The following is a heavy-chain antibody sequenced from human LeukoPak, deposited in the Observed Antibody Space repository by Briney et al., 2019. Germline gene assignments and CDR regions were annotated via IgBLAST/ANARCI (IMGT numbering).Heavy chain of an antibody. CDR2: IYTSGST. CDR1: GGSISSGSYY. CDR3: ARVAVRGVSL. D-gene: IGHD3-10*01. J-gene: IGHJ4*02. V-gene: IGHV4-61*02. Sequence: SETLSLTCTVSGGSISSGSYYWSWIRQPAGKGLEWIGRIYTSGSTNYNPSLKSRVTISVDTSKNQFSLKLSSVTAADTAVYYCARVAVRGVSLWGQGTLVTVSS.